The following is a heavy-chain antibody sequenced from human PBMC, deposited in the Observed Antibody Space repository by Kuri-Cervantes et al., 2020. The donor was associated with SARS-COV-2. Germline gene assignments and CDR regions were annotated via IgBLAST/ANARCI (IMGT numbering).Heavy chain of an antibody. CDR3: ANPSDY. CDR1: GFIFSSYS. CDR2: ISGSGGST. J-gene: IGHJ4*02. Sequence: GESLKISCAASGFIFSSYSLNWVRQAPGKGLEWVSAISGSGGSTYYADSVKGRFTISRDNSKNTLYLQMNSLRAEDTAVYYCANPSDYWGQGTLVTVSS. V-gene: IGHV3-23*01.